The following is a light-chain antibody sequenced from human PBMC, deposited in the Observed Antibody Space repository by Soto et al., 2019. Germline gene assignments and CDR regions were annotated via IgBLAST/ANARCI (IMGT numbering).Light chain of an antibody. CDR1: QNVYSN. Sequence: EIVMTQSPATLSVSPGEGDTLSCRASQNVYSNLAWYQQKPGQAPRLLIYGASTRATSIPARFSGSGSGTEFTLTISSLQSEDFAVYYCQQHGYWPLTFGGGTKVEIK. CDR2: GAS. CDR3: QQHGYWPLT. J-gene: IGKJ4*01. V-gene: IGKV3-15*01.